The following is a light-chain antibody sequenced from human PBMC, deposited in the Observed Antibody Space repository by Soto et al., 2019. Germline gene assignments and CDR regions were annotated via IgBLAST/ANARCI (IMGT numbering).Light chain of an antibody. Sequence: EIVMTQSPATLSLSPGERATLSCRASQSVSSSYLAWYQQKPGQAPRLLIYGASSRATGIPDRFSGSGSGTDFTLTITSLQAEDVAVYYCQQYYYTPLTFGGGTKVDIK. CDR3: QQYYYTPLT. CDR1: QSVSSSY. CDR2: GAS. J-gene: IGKJ4*01. V-gene: IGKV3-20*01.